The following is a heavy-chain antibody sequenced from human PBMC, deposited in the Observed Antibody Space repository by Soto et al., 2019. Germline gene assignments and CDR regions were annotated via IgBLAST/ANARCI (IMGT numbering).Heavy chain of an antibody. D-gene: IGHD6-13*01. V-gene: IGHV3-23*01. CDR1: GFTFSSYA. Sequence: EVQLLESGGGLVQPGGSLRLSCAASGFTFSSYAMSWVRQAPGKGLEWVSAISGSGGSTYYADSVKGRFTISRDNSKSRLYLQMNSLRAEDTAVYYCAKENGYSSSWFEFDYWGQGTLVTVSS. CDR3: AKENGYSSSWFEFDY. J-gene: IGHJ4*02. CDR2: ISGSGGST.